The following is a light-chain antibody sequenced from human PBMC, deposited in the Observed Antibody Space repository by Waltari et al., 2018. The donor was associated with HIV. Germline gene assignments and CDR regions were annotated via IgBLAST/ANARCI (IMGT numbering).Light chain of an antibody. J-gene: IGLJ2*01. CDR2: KDN. CDR1: DLPRQH. Sequence: SSGLTQPSSVSVSPGQTATITCPRDDLPRQHVCWYQQKTGQAPVLIIYKDNQRSSGVPERFSGSSQGTTVTLTITGVRAEDEADYFCQSGDNTLTNVDFGGGTRVTVL. V-gene: IGLV3-25*03. CDR3: QSGDNTLTNVD.